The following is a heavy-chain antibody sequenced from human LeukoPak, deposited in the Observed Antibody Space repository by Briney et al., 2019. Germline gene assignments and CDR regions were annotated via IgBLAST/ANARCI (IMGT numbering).Heavy chain of an antibody. J-gene: IGHJ2*01. D-gene: IGHD3-9*01. V-gene: IGHV4-39*07. CDR2: IYYSGST. CDR3: ARGYYDILTGYFFYWYFDL. Sequence: SETLSLTCTVSGGSISSYYWGWIRQPPGKGLEWIGSIYYSGSTYYNPSLKSRVTISVDTSKNQFSLKLSSVTAADTAVYYCARGYYDILTGYFFYWYFDLWGRGTQVTVSS. CDR1: GGSISSYY.